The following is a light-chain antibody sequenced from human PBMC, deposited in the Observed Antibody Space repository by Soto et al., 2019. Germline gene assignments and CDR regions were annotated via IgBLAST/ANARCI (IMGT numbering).Light chain of an antibody. CDR1: SSNIQTNH. V-gene: IGLV1-47*01. J-gene: IGLJ3*02. CDR2: SSD. Sequence: QSVLTQSPAASGTPGQRITISCSGSSSNIQTNHVYWYRHVPGTAPKLLIYSSDQRPLGVPYRFSGSKSGTSASLAISGLRSDDEADYYCASWDDSLSGLVFGGGTQLTVL. CDR3: ASWDDSLSGLV.